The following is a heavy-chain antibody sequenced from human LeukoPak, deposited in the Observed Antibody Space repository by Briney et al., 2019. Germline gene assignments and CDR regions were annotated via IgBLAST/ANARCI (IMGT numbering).Heavy chain of an antibody. J-gene: IGHJ4*02. V-gene: IGHV4-31*03. CDR2: IYYSGST. D-gene: IGHD3-9*01. CDR3: ARTYYDILTGWGYFDY. CDR1: GGSISSGGYY. Sequence: SETLSLTCTVSGGSISSGGYYWSWIRQHPGKGLEWIGYIYYSGSTYYSPSLKSRVTISVDTSKNQFSLKLSSVTAADTAVYYCARTYYDILTGWGYFDYWGQGTLVTVSS.